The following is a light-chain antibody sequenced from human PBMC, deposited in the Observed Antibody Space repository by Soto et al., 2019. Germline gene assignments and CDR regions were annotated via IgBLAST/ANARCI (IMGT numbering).Light chain of an antibody. CDR3: SSYTSTNSWV. CDR2: DVS. CDR1: SSDVGGYNY. V-gene: IGLV2-14*01. Sequence: QSALTQSASVSGSPGQSITISCTVTSSDVGGYNYVSWYQQHPGKAPKLIIYDVSNRPSGVSTRFSGSKSGNTASLTISGLQAEDEADYSCSSYTSTNSWVFGGGTKVTVL. J-gene: IGLJ3*02.